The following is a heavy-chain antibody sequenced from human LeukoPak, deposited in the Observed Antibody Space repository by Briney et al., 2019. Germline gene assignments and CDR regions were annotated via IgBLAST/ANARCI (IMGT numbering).Heavy chain of an antibody. Sequence: SETLSLPCAVYGGSFSGYYWSWIRQPPGKGLEWIGEINHSGSTNYNPSLKSRVTISVDTSKNHFSLKLSSVTAADTAVYYCARGQVVVVPAAKKKFDYWGQGTLVTVSS. CDR3: ARGQVVVVPAAKKKFDY. J-gene: IGHJ4*02. CDR1: GGSFSGYY. CDR2: INHSGST. D-gene: IGHD2-2*01. V-gene: IGHV4-34*01.